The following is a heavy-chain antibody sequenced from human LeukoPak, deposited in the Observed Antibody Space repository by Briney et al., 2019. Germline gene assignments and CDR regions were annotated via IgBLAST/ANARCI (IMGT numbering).Heavy chain of an antibody. CDR3: AKDGGTYYYDSSGYYDY. J-gene: IGHJ4*02. CDR2: ISGSGGST. Sequence: GSLRLSCAASGFTFSSYAMSWVRQAPGKGLEWVSAISGSGGSTYYADSVKGRFTISRDNSKNTLYLQMNSLRAEDTAVYYCAKDGGTYYYDSSGYYDYWGQGTLVTVSS. CDR1: GFTFSSYA. V-gene: IGHV3-23*01. D-gene: IGHD3-22*01.